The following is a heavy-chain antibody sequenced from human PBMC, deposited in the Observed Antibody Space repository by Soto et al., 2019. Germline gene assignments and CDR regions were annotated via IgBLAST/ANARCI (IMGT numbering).Heavy chain of an antibody. J-gene: IGHJ6*02. V-gene: IGHV5-10-1*01. Sequence: GESLKISCKGSGYSFTIYWISWVRQRPGKGLEWMGRIDPSDSYTNYSPSFQGHVTISADKSISTAYLQWSSLKASDTAMYYCARHEPKVIANYYYYYGMDVWGQGTTVTVSS. CDR3: ARHEPKVIANYYYYYGMDV. CDR2: IDPSDSYT. CDR1: GYSFTIYW. D-gene: IGHD2-21*01.